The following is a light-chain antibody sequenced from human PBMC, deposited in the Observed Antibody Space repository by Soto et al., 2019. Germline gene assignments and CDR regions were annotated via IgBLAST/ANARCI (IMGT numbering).Light chain of an antibody. V-gene: IGKV3D-15*01. CDR3: QQHNQWPIT. CDR2: DIS. J-gene: IGKJ5*01. CDR1: QSAGNF. Sequence: IVMTQSPSTLSVSAGETPSLSWRASQSAGNFLAWYKQKPGQAPRLLSYDISTRATGIPARFSGSGSGTEFTLTINSLQSEDSAVYYCQQHNQWPITFGQGTRLEI.